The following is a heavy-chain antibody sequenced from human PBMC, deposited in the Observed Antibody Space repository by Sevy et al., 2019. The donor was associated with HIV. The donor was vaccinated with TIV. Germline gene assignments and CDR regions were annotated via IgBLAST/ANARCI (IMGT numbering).Heavy chain of an antibody. CDR3: ATTKDYYESSGCPFDY. V-gene: IGHV1-24*01. CDR1: GYTLNQLS. Sequence: ASVKVSCKDSGYTLNQLSMHWVRQAPGKGLEWMGSFDPEDGERFYAQKFQGRVTMTEDTSTDTAYMELSSLRSEDTAVYYCATTKDYYESSGCPFDYWGQGTLVTVSS. CDR2: FDPEDGER. J-gene: IGHJ4*02. D-gene: IGHD3-22*01.